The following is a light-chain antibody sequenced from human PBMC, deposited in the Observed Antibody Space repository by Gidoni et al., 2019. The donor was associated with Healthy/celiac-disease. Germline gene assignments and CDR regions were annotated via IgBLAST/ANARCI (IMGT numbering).Light chain of an antibody. J-gene: IGKJ3*01. CDR2: WAS. CDR3: QQYYSTPWT. CDR1: QSVLYSSNNKNY. V-gene: IGKV4-1*01. Sequence: DIVMTQSPDSLAVSLGERATINCKSSQSVLYSSNNKNYLAWYQQKPGQPPKLLIYWASTRESGVPDRFSGSGSVTDFTLTISSLQAEDVAVYYCQQYYSTPWTFGPGTKVDIK.